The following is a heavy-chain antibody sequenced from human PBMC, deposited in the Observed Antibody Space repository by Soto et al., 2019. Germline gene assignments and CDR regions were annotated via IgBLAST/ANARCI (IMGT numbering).Heavy chain of an antibody. CDR1: GFTFSSYG. D-gene: IGHD2-21*01. J-gene: IGHJ6*02. V-gene: IGHV3-33*01. CDR3: DRDLWFTGMDV. CDR2: IWYDGSNK. Sequence: GGSLRLSCAASGFTFSSYGMHWVRQAPGKGLEWVAVIWYDGSNKYYADSVKGRFTISRDNSKNTLYLQMNSLRAEDTAVYYCDRDLWFTGMDVWGQGTTVTVSS.